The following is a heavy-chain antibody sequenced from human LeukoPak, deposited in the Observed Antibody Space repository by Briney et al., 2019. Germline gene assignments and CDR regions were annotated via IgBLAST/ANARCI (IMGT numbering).Heavy chain of an antibody. Sequence: SETLSLTCTVSGDSISSYYWSWIRQPPGKGLEWIGYIYSSGSTDCNPSLKSRVTISVDTSKRQFSLKLSAVTAADTAVYYCARASQVYYFENWGQGTLVTVP. D-gene: IGHD6-6*01. CDR3: ARASQVYYFEN. CDR1: GDSISSYY. CDR2: IYSSGST. V-gene: IGHV4-59*12. J-gene: IGHJ4*02.